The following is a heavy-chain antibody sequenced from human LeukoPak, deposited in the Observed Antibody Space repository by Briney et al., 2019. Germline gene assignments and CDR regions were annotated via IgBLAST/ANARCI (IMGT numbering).Heavy chain of an antibody. V-gene: IGHV4-34*01. CDR1: GGSFSGYY. J-gene: IGHJ3*02. Sequence: SETLSLTCAVYGGSFSGYYWSWIRQPPGKGLEWIGEINHSGSTNYNPSLKSRVTISVDTSKNQFSLKLSSVTAADTAVYYCARRRAWEWPIWGQGTMVTVSS. CDR3: ARRRAWEWPI. D-gene: IGHD3-3*01. CDR2: INHSGST.